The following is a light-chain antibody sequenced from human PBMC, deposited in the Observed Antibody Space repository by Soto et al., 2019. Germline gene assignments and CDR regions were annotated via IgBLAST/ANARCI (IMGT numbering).Light chain of an antibody. CDR3: QQSYSTLRFT. CDR2: AAS. CDR1: QSISRY. V-gene: IGKV1-39*01. Sequence: DIQMTQSPSSLSASVGDRVTITCRASQSISRYLNWYQQKPGKAPKVLIYAASSLQSGVPSRFSGSGTGTDFTLTISSLQPEDFETYYCQQSYSTLRFTFGPGTRVDIK. J-gene: IGKJ3*01.